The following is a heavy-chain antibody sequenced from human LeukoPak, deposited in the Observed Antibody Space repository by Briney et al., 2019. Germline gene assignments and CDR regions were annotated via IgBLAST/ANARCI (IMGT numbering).Heavy chain of an antibody. CDR3: TRVWLQYFDY. CDR2: IRSKTYDGTT. D-gene: IGHD5-24*01. CDR1: GFTFGDYA. J-gene: IGHJ4*02. V-gene: IGHV3-49*04. Sequence: QSGGSLRLSCTASGFTFGDYAMSWVRQAPGKGLEWVGFIRSKTYDGTTEYAASVKGRFTISRDDSKSIAYLQMNSLKTDDTAVYYCTRVWLQYFDYWGQGTLITVSS.